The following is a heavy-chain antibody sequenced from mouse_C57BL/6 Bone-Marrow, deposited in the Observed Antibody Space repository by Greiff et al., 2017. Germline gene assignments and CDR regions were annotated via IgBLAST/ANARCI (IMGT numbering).Heavy chain of an antibody. D-gene: IGHD2-2*01. V-gene: IGHV1-7*01. Sequence: QVQLKQSGAELAKPGASVKLSCKASGYTFTSYWMHWVKQRPGQGLEWIGYINPSSGYTKYNQKFKDKATLTADKSSSTAYMQLSSLTYEDSAVYYCAREWLPWYFDVWGTGTTVTVSS. CDR3: AREWLPWYFDV. CDR1: GYTFTSYW. J-gene: IGHJ1*03. CDR2: INPSSGYT.